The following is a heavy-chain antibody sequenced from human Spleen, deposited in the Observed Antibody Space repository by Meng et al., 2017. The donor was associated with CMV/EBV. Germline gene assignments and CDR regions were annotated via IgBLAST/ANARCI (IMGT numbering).Heavy chain of an antibody. J-gene: IGHJ6*02. V-gene: IGHV3-23*01. CDR3: AKEDVVVVPGSDRLNHYYGMDV. CDR2: ISGSGGST. CDR1: GFTFSSYA. D-gene: IGHD2-2*01. Sequence: GGSLRLSCAASGFTFSSYAMSWVRQAPGKGLEWVSAISGSGGSTYYADSVKGRFTISRDNSKNTLYLQMNSLRAEDTAVYYCAKEDVVVVPGSDRLNHYYGMDVWGQGTTVTVSS.